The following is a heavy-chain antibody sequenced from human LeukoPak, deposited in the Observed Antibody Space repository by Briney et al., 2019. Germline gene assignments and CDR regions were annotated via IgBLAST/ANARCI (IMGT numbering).Heavy chain of an antibody. D-gene: IGHD2-15*01. J-gene: IGHJ4*02. V-gene: IGHV3-23*01. Sequence: PGGSLRLSCAASGFTFSSYAMSWVRQAPGKGLEWVSAISGSGGSTYYADSVKGRFTISRDNSKNTLYLQMNSLRAEDTAVYYCAKDLYLVVVAASPFDYWGQGTLVTVSS. CDR2: ISGSGGST. CDR3: AKDLYLVVVAASPFDY. CDR1: GFTFSSYA.